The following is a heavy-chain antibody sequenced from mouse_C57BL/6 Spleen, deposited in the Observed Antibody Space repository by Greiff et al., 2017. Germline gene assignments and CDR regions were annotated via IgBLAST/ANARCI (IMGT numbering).Heavy chain of an antibody. CDR2: IYPGDGDT. CDR1: GYAFSSSW. J-gene: IGHJ3*01. Sequence: VQLQQSGPELVKPGASVKISCKASGYAFSSSWMNWVKQRPGKGLEWIGRIYPGDGDTNYNGKFKGKATLTADKSSSTAYMHLSSLTSEDSAVYFCARSSFAYWGQGTLVTVSA. V-gene: IGHV1-82*01. CDR3: ARSSFAY.